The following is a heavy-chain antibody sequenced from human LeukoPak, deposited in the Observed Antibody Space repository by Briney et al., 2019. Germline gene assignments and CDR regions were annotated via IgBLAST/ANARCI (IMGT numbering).Heavy chain of an antibody. V-gene: IGHV3-48*04. Sequence: GGSLRLSCAASGFTFSSYSMNWVRQAPGKGLEWVSYISSSSSTIYYADSMKGRFTISRDNAKISLYLQMNSLRVEDTAVYYCARASYYDSSAYYYAFDYWGQGTLVTVSS. CDR3: ARASYYDSSAYYYAFDY. CDR2: ISSSSSTI. CDR1: GFTFSSYS. D-gene: IGHD3-22*01. J-gene: IGHJ4*02.